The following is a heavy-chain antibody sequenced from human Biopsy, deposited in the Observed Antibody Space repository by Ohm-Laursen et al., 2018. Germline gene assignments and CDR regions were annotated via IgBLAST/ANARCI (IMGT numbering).Heavy chain of an antibody. CDR3: ARATNSIGWPYYYFYGMDV. V-gene: IGHV4-59*01. CDR2: IYYSGST. CDR1: GGSIRSDY. J-gene: IGHJ6*02. Sequence: GTLSLTCTVSGGSIRSDYWSWIRQTPGKGLEWIGYIYYSGSTNYNPSLKSRVTISVDTSKNHFSLRLNSVTAADTAVYYCARATNSIGWPYYYFYGMDVWGQGTTVTVSS. D-gene: IGHD6-19*01.